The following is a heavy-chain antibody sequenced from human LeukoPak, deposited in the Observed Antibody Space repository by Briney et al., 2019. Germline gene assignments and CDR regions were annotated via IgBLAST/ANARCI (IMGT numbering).Heavy chain of an antibody. V-gene: IGHV3-7*04. CDR2: IKQDGSEK. Sequence: GGSLRLSCAASGFTFSRFWMSWVRQAPGKGLEWVAKIKQDGSEKNYVDSVKGRFTFSRDNAKNSLYLQMNSLRAEDTAVYYCARLAAGSDHFDYWGQGTLVTVSS. D-gene: IGHD6-25*01. J-gene: IGHJ4*02. CDR1: GFTFSRFW. CDR3: ARLAAGSDHFDY.